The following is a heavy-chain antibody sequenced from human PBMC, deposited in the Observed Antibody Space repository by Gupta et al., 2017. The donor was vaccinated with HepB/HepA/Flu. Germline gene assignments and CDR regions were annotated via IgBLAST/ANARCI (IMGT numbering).Heavy chain of an antibody. Sequence: EVQLVESGGVLVQPGRSLRLSCAASGFTFDDYAMPWVRQAPGKGLEWVSGISGNSGSIGYADSVKGRFTISRDNAKNSLYLQMKSLRAEDMALYYCAKDGGSAAAGTIDYWGQGTLVTVSS. CDR3: AKDGGSAAAGTIDY. J-gene: IGHJ4*02. CDR1: GFTFDDYA. D-gene: IGHD6-13*01. V-gene: IGHV3-9*03. CDR2: ISGNSGSI.